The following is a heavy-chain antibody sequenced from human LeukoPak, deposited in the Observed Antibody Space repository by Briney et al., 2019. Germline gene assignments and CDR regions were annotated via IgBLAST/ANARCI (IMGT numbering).Heavy chain of an antibody. D-gene: IGHD3-22*01. V-gene: IGHV4-59*01. J-gene: IGHJ3*02. CDR3: VRGNYDNRGYSNAFDI. CDR1: GASISSSY. Sequence: PSETLSLTCTVSGASISSSYWSWIRQAPGKRLEWIGYIYYNGNTNSNPSLKSRVTISADTSKNQFSLKLNSVTAAVTAVYYCVRGNYDNRGYSNAFDIWGQGAMVTVSS. CDR2: IYYNGNT.